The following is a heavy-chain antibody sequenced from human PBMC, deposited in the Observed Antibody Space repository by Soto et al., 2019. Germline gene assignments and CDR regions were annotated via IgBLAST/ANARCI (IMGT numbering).Heavy chain of an antibody. D-gene: IGHD3-16*01. CDR3: ARESKSYDYVWGSSSRGFDP. Sequence: ASVKVSCKASGYTFTGYYMHWVRQAPGQGLEWMGWINPNSGGTNYAQKFQGWVTMTRDTSISTAYMELGRLRSDDTAVYYCARESKSYDYVWGSSSRGFDPWGQGTLVTVSS. J-gene: IGHJ5*02. CDR1: GYTFTGYY. CDR2: INPNSGGT. V-gene: IGHV1-2*04.